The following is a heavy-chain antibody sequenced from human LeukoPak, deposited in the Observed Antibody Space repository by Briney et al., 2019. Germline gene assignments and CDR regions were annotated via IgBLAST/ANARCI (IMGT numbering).Heavy chain of an antibody. CDR2: IIPILGTA. D-gene: IGHD5-24*01. CDR1: GGTFSSYA. CDR3: ARDSSHNRDGYNYWFDP. Sequence: SVKVSCKASGGTFSSYAISWVRQAPGQGLEWMGGIIPILGTANYAQKFQGRVTITTDESTSTAYMELSSLRSEDTAVYYCARDSSHNRDGYNYWFDPWGQGTLVTVSS. V-gene: IGHV1-69*05. J-gene: IGHJ5*02.